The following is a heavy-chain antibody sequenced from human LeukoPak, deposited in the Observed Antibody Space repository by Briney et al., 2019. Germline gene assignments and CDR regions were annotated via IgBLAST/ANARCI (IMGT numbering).Heavy chain of an antibody. V-gene: IGHV3-21*01. Sequence: GGSLRLSCAASGFTFSSYSMNWVRQAPGKGLEWVSSISSSSSYIYYADSVKGRFTISRDNAKNSLYLQMNSLRAEDTAVYYCARDCSGGSCCSEWFDPWGQGTPVTVSS. CDR2: ISSSSSYI. CDR1: GFTFSSYS. J-gene: IGHJ5*02. CDR3: ARDCSGGSCCSEWFDP. D-gene: IGHD2-15*01.